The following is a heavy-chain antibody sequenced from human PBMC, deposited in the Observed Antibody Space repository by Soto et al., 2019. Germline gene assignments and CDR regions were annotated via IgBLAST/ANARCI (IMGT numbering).Heavy chain of an antibody. Sequence: QVQLVQSGAEVKQPGASVKVSCKSSGYTFTRYAMHWVRQAPGQGLEWLGWINTGNGDTGFSQKFKGRVSITMDTAASTTYVELSSLISEDTAVYYCARQGDSRILRDAFDIWGQGTLVTVAS. CDR2: INTGNGDT. CDR1: GYTFTRYA. V-gene: IGHV1-3*04. D-gene: IGHD5-18*01. J-gene: IGHJ3*02. CDR3: ARQGDSRILRDAFDI.